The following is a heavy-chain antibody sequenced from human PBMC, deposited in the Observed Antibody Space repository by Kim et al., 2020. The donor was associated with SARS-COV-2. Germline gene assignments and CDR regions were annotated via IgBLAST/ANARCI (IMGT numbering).Heavy chain of an antibody. Sequence: ASVKVSCKASGYSFTGYYIHWVRQAPGQGLEWMGRIFPHSGGADYIEKFQGRVTMTMDTSISTAHMELSGLRSDDSAVYYCAREISDGLDYWGQGTPVTVSS. CDR3: AREISDGLDY. J-gene: IGHJ4*02. CDR1: GYSFTGYY. V-gene: IGHV1-2*06. CDR2: IFPHSGGA.